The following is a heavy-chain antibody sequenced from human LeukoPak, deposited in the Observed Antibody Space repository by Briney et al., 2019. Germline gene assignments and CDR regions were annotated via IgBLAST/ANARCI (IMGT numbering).Heavy chain of an antibody. CDR1: GFTFSSYG. Sequence: GGSLRLSCAASGFTFSSYGMHWVRQAPGKGLEWVAFTRYDGSNKYYADSVKGRFTISRDNSKNTLYLQMNSQRAEDTAVYYCAKDRGGVRVDRFDYWGQGTLVTVSS. CDR3: AKDRGGVRVDRFDY. J-gene: IGHJ4*02. V-gene: IGHV3-30*02. CDR2: TRYDGSNK. D-gene: IGHD3-10*01.